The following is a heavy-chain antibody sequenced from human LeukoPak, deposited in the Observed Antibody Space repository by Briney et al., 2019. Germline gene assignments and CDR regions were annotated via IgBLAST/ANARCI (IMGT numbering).Heavy chain of an antibody. CDR2: ISSSGSTI. D-gene: IGHD4-23*01. CDR1: GFTFSDYY. J-gene: IGHJ4*02. V-gene: IGHV3-11*01. CDR3: ARYQGSVTVVSPSPLDY. Sequence: GGSLRLSCAASGFTFSDYYMSWIRQAPGKGLEWVSYISSSGSTIYYADSVKGRFTISRDNAKNSLYRQMSSLRAEDTAVYCCARYQGSVTVVSPSPLDYWGQGTLVTVSS.